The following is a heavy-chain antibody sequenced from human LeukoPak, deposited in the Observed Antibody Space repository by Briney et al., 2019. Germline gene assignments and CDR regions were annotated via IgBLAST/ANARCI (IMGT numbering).Heavy chain of an antibody. CDR2: IYSDNT. J-gene: IGHJ4*02. V-gene: IGHV3-53*01. Sequence: GGSLRLSCAASGFTFSSYSMNWVRQAPGKGLEWVPFIYSDNTHYSDSVKGRFTISRDNSKNTLYLQMNSLRAEDTAVYYCARRAGAYSHPYDYWGQGTLVTVSS. D-gene: IGHD4/OR15-4a*01. CDR1: GFTFSSYS. CDR3: ARRAGAYSHPYDY.